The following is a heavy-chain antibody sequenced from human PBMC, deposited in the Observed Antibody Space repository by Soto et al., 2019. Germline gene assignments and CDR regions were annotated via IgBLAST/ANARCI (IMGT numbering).Heavy chain of an antibody. CDR2: IYYSGST. CDR1: GGSIIPYC. CDR3: ARFKTGTTPRVEWSLDL. Sequence: SETLCLTCTVSGGSIIPYCLSWIRQTPGKGLEWIGYIYYSGSTNYNLSLKSRVTISLDTSTNQFSLKLSSVTAADTAVYYCARFKTGTTPRVEWSLDLWGRGTLVTVSS. D-gene: IGHD1-7*01. J-gene: IGHJ2*01. V-gene: IGHV4-59*01.